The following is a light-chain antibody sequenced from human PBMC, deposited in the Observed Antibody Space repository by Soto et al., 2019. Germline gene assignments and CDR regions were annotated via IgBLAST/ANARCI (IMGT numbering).Light chain of an antibody. Sequence: QSPLTQPASVSGSPGQSITIFCAGTMRDIGAYNLVSWYQQHPGRAPQLIIYEVRNRPLGFSFRFSGSKSGNTASLTNSVLQSEDEADYYCSSFTSRSSLIFGGGTKVTV. V-gene: IGLV2-14*01. J-gene: IGLJ2*01. CDR2: EVR. CDR3: SSFTSRSSLI. CDR1: MRDIGAYNL.